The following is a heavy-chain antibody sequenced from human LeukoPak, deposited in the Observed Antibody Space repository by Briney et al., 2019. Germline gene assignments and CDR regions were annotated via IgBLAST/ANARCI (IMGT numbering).Heavy chain of an antibody. J-gene: IGHJ6*03. D-gene: IGHD2-15*01. Sequence: GALRLSCAASGFTFSSYARSWVRQAPGKGLEWVSAISGSGGSRYDADSVKGRFTISRDNSKNTLYLQMNSLRAEDTAIYYCAKNGDRGAYCTGGTCYPYFYYYMDVWGKGTTVTI. CDR1: GFTFSSYA. CDR2: ISGSGGSR. CDR3: AKNGDRGAYCTGGTCYPYFYYYMDV. V-gene: IGHV3-23*01.